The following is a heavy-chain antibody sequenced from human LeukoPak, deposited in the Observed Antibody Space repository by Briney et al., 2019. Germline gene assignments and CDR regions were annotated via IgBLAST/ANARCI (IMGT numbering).Heavy chain of an antibody. D-gene: IGHD1-26*01. CDR2: ISAYNGNT. J-gene: IGHJ4*02. V-gene: IGHV1-18*01. Sequence: ASVKVSCKASGYTFTSYGISWVRQAPGQGLEWMGWISAYNGNTNYAQRLQGRVTMTRDTSISTAYMELSRLRSDDTAVYYCATDLIIVGATSDYWGQGTLVTVSS. CDR1: GYTFTSYG. CDR3: ATDLIIVGATSDY.